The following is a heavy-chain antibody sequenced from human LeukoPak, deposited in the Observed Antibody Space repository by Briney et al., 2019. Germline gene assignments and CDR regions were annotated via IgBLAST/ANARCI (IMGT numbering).Heavy chain of an antibody. V-gene: IGHV3-23*01. CDR3: AKGFTKQWLVQNWFDP. Sequence: GGSLRLSCAGSGFTFSSYAMSWVRQAPGKGVERVSVISDSGGNTYYAESVKGRFTISRDNSKNTLYLQMNSLRAEDTAVYYCAKGFTKQWLVQNWFDPWGQGTLVTVSS. CDR1: GFTFSSYA. CDR2: ISDSGGNT. D-gene: IGHD6-19*01. J-gene: IGHJ5*02.